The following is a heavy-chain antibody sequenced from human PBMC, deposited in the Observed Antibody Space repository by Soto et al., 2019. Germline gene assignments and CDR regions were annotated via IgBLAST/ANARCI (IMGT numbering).Heavy chain of an antibody. D-gene: IGHD3-16*01. CDR2: TYYRSRWYS. J-gene: IGHJ6*04. V-gene: IGHV6-1*01. CDR1: GDTVSSNSVA. Sequence: SQTLSLTCVGSGDTVSSNSVAWNWVRQSPSRGLEWLGRTYYRSRWYSDYAVSVRSRIDINADTSKNQVSLQLNSVTPEDTAVYYCARSDEDYDYYYYGMDVWGEGTTVTVSS. CDR3: ARSDEDYDYYYYGMDV.